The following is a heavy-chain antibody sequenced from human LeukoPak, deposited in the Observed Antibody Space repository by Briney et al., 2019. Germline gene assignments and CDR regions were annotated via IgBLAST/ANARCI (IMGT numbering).Heavy chain of an antibody. J-gene: IGHJ4*02. CDR2: IYYSGST. Sequence: TSETLSLTCTVSGGSISSYYWSWIRQPPGKGLEWIGYIYYSGSTNYNTSLKSRVTISVDTSKNQFSLKLSSVTAADTAVYYCARGGSYYNYFDYWGQGTLVTVSS. D-gene: IGHD1-26*01. CDR1: GGSISSYY. CDR3: ARGGSYYNYFDY. V-gene: IGHV4-59*01.